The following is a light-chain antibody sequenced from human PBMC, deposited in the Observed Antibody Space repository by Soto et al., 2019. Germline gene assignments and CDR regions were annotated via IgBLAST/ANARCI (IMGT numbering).Light chain of an antibody. J-gene: IGLJ1*01. CDR2: GNH. CDR3: AAWDDSLNAYV. V-gene: IGLV1-44*01. Sequence: QAVVTQPPSASGTPGQRVTISCSGSSSNIMSNTVNWYQVLPGTAPKVLIQGNHQRPSGVPARFSGSKSGTSASLAISGLQSEDESDYYCAAWDDSLNAYVFGTGTKLNVL. CDR1: SSNIMSNT.